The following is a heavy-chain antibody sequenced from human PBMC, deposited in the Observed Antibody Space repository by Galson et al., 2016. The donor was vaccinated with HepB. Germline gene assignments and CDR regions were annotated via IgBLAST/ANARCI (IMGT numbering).Heavy chain of an antibody. CDR3: ARDQRSSLDS. D-gene: IGHD6-19*01. V-gene: IGHV3-74*01. CDR2: IDSDGSDI. CDR1: GFTFSSHW. J-gene: IGHJ4*02. Sequence: SLRLSCAASGFTFSSHWMHWVRQAPGKGLVWVSRIDSDGSDIRYADSVRGRFTISRDNAKNTLYLQMNSLRAEDTAVYYCARDQRSSLDSWGQGTPATVSS.